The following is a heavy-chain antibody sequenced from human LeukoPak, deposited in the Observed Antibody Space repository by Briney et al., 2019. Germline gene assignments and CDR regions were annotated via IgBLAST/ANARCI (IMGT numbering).Heavy chain of an antibody. Sequence: ASVKVSFKASGGTFSSYAISWVRQAPGQGLEWMGGIIPIFGTANYAQKFQGRATVTADKSTSTAYMELSSLRSEDTAVYYCATSGYSSGWYGYWGQGTLVTVSS. CDR1: GGTFSSYA. J-gene: IGHJ4*02. V-gene: IGHV1-69*06. D-gene: IGHD6-19*01. CDR3: ATSGYSSGWYGY. CDR2: IIPIFGTA.